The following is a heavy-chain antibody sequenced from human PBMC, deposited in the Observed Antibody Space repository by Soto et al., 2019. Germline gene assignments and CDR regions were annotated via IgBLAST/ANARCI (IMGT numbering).Heavy chain of an antibody. Sequence: SETLSLTCTVSGGSISSGGYYWSWIRQHPGKGLEWIGYIYYSGSTYYNPSLKSRVTISVDTSKNQFSLKLSSVTAADTAVYYCARVSSYYDSSGYYVGAAFDIWGQGTMVT. J-gene: IGHJ3*02. CDR1: GGSISSGGYY. CDR3: ARVSSYYDSSGYYVGAAFDI. D-gene: IGHD3-22*01. V-gene: IGHV4-31*03. CDR2: IYYSGST.